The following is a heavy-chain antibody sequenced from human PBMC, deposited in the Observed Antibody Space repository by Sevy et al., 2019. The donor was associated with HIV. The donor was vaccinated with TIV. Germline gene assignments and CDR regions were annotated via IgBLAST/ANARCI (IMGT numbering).Heavy chain of an antibody. CDR2: ISYDGSNK. V-gene: IGHV3-30*04. Sequence: GGSLRLSCAASGFTFSSYAMHWVRQAPGKGLEWVAVISYDGSNKYYADSVKGRFTISRDNSKNTLYLQMNSLRAEDTAVYYCARNIVVVPAADDYYYYYGMDVWGRGTTVTVSS. J-gene: IGHJ6*02. CDR3: ARNIVVVPAADDYYYYYGMDV. D-gene: IGHD2-2*01. CDR1: GFTFSSYA.